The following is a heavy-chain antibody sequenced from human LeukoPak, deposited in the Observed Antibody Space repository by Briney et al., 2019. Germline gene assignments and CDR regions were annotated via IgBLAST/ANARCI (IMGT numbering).Heavy chain of an antibody. CDR1: GFTFSSYA. Sequence: GGSLRLSCAASGFTFSSYAMSWVRQAPGKGLEWVSAISGSGGSTYYADSVKGRFTISRDNSKNTLYLRMNSLRAEDTAVYYCAKYLRLPSKQWLVPLDYWGQGTLVIVSS. CDR2: ISGSGGST. V-gene: IGHV3-23*01. CDR3: AKYLRLPSKQWLVPLDY. D-gene: IGHD6-19*01. J-gene: IGHJ4*02.